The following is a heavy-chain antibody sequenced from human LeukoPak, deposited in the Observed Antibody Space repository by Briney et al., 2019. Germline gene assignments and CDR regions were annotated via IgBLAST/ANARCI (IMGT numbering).Heavy chain of an antibody. CDR2: IYYSGTT. V-gene: IGHV4-59*01. D-gene: IGHD2/OR15-2a*01. Sequence: SETLSLTCTVSGGSISSYYWSWIRQPPGKGLEWIGYIYYSGTTNYNPSLKSRVTISVDTSKNQFSLKLSSVTAADTAVYYCVRGRNSFDYWGQGTLVTVSS. J-gene: IGHJ4*02. CDR3: VRGRNSFDY. CDR1: GGSISSYY.